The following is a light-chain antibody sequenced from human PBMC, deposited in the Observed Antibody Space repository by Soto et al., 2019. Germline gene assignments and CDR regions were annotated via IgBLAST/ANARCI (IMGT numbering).Light chain of an antibody. CDR1: SSDVGGYNY. V-gene: IGLV2-8*01. Sequence: QSALTRPPSASGSPGQSVTISCTGTSSDVGGYNYVSWYQQHPGKAPKLMIYYVIKRPSGVPDRFSGSKSGNTASLTVSGLQAEDEADYYCNSYAGSNNWVFGGGTKLTVL. J-gene: IGLJ3*02. CDR2: YVI. CDR3: NSYAGSNNWV.